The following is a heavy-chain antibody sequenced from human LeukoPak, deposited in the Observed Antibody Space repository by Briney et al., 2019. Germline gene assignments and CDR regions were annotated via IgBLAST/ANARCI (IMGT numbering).Heavy chain of an antibody. CDR3: ASGIYYASVHTWSPV. CDR1: EFTFSSYS. CDR2: ISGGSSYI. V-gene: IGHV3-21*01. D-gene: IGHD3-10*01. Sequence: GGSLRLSCAASEFTFSSYSMNWVRQAPGKGLEWVSSISGGSSYIYYTDSVKGRFTIPRDDAKNSLYLQMNSLRAEDTAVYYCASGIYYASVHTWSPVWGQGTLVTVSS. J-gene: IGHJ4*02.